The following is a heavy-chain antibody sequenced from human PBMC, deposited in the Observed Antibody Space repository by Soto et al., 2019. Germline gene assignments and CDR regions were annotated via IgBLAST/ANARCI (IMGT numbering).Heavy chain of an antibody. J-gene: IGHJ3*01. CDR2: IYYSGST. V-gene: IGHV4-59*01. D-gene: IGHD4-17*01. Sequence: QVQLQESGPGLVKPSETLSLTCTVSGGSISSYYWSWIRQPPGKGLEWIGYIYYSGSTNYNPSLKSRVTISVDTSKNQFSLKLSSVTAADTAVYYCASESTVTDAFDFWGQGTMVTVSS. CDR1: GGSISSYY. CDR3: ASESTVTDAFDF.